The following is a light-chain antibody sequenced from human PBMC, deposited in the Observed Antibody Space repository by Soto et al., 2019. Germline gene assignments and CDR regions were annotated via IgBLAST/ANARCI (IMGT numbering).Light chain of an antibody. CDR3: SSYAGSTYVL. CDR2: EVS. Sequence: QSALTQPPSASGSPGQSVTISCTGTSSDVGGYNYVSWYQQHPGKAPKLMIYEVSKRPSGVPNRFSGSKSGNTASLTVSGLQAEVEADYYCSSYAGSTYVLFGGGTKVTVL. J-gene: IGLJ2*01. CDR1: SSDVGGYNY. V-gene: IGLV2-8*01.